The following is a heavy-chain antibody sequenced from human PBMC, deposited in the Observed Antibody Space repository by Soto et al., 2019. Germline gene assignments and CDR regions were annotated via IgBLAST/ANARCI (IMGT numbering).Heavy chain of an antibody. J-gene: IGHJ6*02. CDR3: AKDTAYAKDV. Sequence: EVQLVESGGGLVQPGGSLRLSCAASGFDFSNSWIHWVRQGPGKGLVWVSHINSDGSGTTYADSVKGRFTISRDNAKNTVYLQMNSLRAEDTAVYYCAKDTAYAKDVWGQRTTVTVSS. V-gene: IGHV3-74*01. D-gene: IGHD2-15*01. CDR1: GFDFSNSW. CDR2: INSDGSGT.